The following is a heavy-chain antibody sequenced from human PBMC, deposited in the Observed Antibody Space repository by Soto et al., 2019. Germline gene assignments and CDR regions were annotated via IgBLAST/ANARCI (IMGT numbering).Heavy chain of an antibody. CDR2: INAGNGNT. J-gene: IGHJ3*02. CDR3: ARVVRYCSGGSCYALGAFDI. CDR1: GYTFTSYA. V-gene: IGHV1-3*01. Sequence: QVPLVQSGAEVKKPGASVKVSCKASGYTFTSYAMHWVRQAPGQRLEWMGWINAGNGNTKYSQKFQGRVTITRDTSASTAYMELSSLRSEDTAVYYCARVVRYCSGGSCYALGAFDIWGQGTMDTVSS. D-gene: IGHD2-15*01.